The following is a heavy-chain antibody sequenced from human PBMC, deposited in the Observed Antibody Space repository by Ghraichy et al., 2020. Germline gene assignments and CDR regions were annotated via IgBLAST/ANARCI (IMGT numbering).Heavy chain of an antibody. CDR2: ISYDGSNK. Sequence: GESLNISCAASGFTFSSYGMHWVRQAPGKGLEWVAVISYDGSNKYYADSVKGRFTISRDNSKNTLYLQMNSLRAEDTAVYYCAKDQEWELLGYFDYWGQGTLVTVSS. CDR3: AKDQEWELLGYFDY. V-gene: IGHV3-30*18. D-gene: IGHD1-26*01. CDR1: GFTFSSYG. J-gene: IGHJ4*02.